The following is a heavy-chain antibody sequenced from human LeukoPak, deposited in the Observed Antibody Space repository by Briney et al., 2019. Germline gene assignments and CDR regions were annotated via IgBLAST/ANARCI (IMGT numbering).Heavy chain of an antibody. CDR2: ISRSSRTI. Sequence: GGSLRLSCAASGFTFSSYSMNWVRQAPGKGLEWVSYISRSSRTIYYADSVKGRFTISRDNAKNSLYLQMNSLRDEDTAAYYCAVFLEWQGATYYGMDVWGQGTTVTVSS. CDR1: GFTFSSYS. D-gene: IGHD3-3*01. V-gene: IGHV3-48*02. CDR3: AVFLEWQGATYYGMDV. J-gene: IGHJ6*02.